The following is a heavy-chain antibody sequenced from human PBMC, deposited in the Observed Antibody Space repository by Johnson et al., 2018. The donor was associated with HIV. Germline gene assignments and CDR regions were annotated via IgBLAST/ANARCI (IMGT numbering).Heavy chain of an antibody. CDR2: IKSKTDGGTT. Sequence: VQLVESGGGLVKPGGSLRLSCAASGFTFSNAWMSWVRQAPGKGLEWDGRIKSKTDGGTTDYAAPVKGRFTISRDDSKNTLYLQMNSLKTEDTAVYYCTTGCSVSNDFDICGQGTMVTVSS. J-gene: IGHJ3*02. CDR3: TTGCSVSNDFDI. CDR1: GFTFSNAW. D-gene: IGHD2-15*01. V-gene: IGHV3-15*01.